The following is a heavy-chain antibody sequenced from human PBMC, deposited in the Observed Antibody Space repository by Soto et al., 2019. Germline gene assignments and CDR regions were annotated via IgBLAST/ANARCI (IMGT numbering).Heavy chain of an antibody. CDR3: ARDVWTDGLLDVVPAAISGGLSPGGSPGLYVPSCFDY. Sequence: PGGSLRLSCSASGFTFSSYWMSWVRQAPGKGLEWVANIKQDGSEKYYVDSVKGRFTISRDNAKNSLYLQMNSLRAEDTAVYYCARDVWTDGLLDVVPAAISGGLSPGGSPGLYVPSCFDYWGQGTLVTVSS. D-gene: IGHD2-2*01. V-gene: IGHV3-7*01. J-gene: IGHJ4*02. CDR2: IKQDGSEK. CDR1: GFTFSSYW.